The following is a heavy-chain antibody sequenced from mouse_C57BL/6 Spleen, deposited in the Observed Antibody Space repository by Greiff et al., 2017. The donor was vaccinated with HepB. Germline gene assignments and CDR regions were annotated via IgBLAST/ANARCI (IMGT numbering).Heavy chain of an antibody. CDR3: AIPSYYYGSSYWYFDV. CDR1: GYTFTGYW. D-gene: IGHD1-1*01. J-gene: IGHJ1*03. Sequence: VQLQQSGAELMKPGASVKLSCKATGYTFTGYWIEWVKQRPGHGLEWIGEILPGSGSTNYNEKFKGKATFTADTSSNTAYMQLSSLTTEDSAIYYCAIPSYYYGSSYWYFDVWGTGTTVTVSS. CDR2: ILPGSGST. V-gene: IGHV1-9*01.